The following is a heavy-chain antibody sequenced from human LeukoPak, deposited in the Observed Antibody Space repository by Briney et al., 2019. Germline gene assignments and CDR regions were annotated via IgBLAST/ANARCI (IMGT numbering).Heavy chain of an antibody. J-gene: IGHJ1*01. CDR1: GFTFSSYG. CDR2: ISHDGSNK. V-gene: IGHV3-30*18. D-gene: IGHD3-22*01. CDR3: AKVHDSSGYYSDNEYFQH. Sequence: GGSLRLSYAASGFTFSSYGMHWVRQAPGKGLEWVAVISHDGSNKYYADSVKGRFTISRDNSKNTLYLQMNSLRAEDTAVYYCAKVHDSSGYYSDNEYFQHWGQGTLVTVSS.